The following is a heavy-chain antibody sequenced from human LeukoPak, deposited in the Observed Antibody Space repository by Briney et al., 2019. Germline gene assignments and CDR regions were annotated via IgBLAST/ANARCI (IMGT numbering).Heavy chain of an antibody. J-gene: IGHJ5*02. D-gene: IGHD4-11*01. Sequence: PGGSQRLSCAASGFAFSSYWMHWVRQAPGKGLVWVSRINSGGSSTTYADSVQDRFTISRDNAKNTLYLQMNSLRADDTAVYYCARSVYSYYANWFDPWGQGTLVTVSS. V-gene: IGHV3-74*01. CDR1: GFAFSSYW. CDR2: INSGGSST. CDR3: ARSVYSYYANWFDP.